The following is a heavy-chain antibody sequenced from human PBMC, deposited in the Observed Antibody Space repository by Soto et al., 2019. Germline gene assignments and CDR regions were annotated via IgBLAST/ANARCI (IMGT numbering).Heavy chain of an antibody. J-gene: IGHJ4*02. CDR3: ARGARNYYYFDY. D-gene: IGHD3-10*01. CDR1: GFIFSDYW. CDR2: IKSDEITT. Sequence: GGSLRLSCAASGFIFSDYWIHWVRQAPGKGLVWVSRIKSDEITTNYADSVWGRLTISRDNAKNTVYLQMNSLRAEDTAVYYCARGARNYYYFDYWGQGTLVTVSS. V-gene: IGHV3-74*01.